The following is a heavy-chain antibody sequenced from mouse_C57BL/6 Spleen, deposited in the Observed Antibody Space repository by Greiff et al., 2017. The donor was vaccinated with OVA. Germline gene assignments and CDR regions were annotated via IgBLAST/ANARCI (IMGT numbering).Heavy chain of an antibody. J-gene: IGHJ1*03. D-gene: IGHD1-1*01. CDR1: GYAFTNYL. CDR2: INPGSGGT. V-gene: IGHV1-54*01. CDR3: ARSGYYGSSIYWYFDV. Sequence: VQLQQSGAELVRPGTSVKVSCKASGYAFTNYLIEWVKQRPGQGLEWIGVINPGSGGTNYNEKFKGKATLTADKSYSTAYMQLSSLTSEDSAVYFCARSGYYGSSIYWYFDVWGTGTTVTVSS.